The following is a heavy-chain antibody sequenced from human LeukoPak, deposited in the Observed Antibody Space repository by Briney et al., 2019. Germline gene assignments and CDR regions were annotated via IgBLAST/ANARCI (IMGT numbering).Heavy chain of an antibody. J-gene: IGHJ6*03. CDR2: ISYDGRNK. V-gene: IGHV3-30*04. Sequence: GGSLRLSCAASGFTFSNYAMHWVRQAPGKGLEWVAVISYDGRNKQYADSVKGRFTISRDNSKNTLYLQMNSLRAEDTAVYYCAKDRVATERYYMDVWGKGTTVTISS. D-gene: IGHD6-13*01. CDR3: AKDRVATERYYMDV. CDR1: GFTFSNYA.